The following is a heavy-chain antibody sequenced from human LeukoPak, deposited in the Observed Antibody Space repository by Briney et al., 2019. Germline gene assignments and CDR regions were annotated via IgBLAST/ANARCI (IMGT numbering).Heavy chain of an antibody. J-gene: IGHJ4*02. CDR2: INAGNGNT. CDR3: ARVPYDSSGYYFDY. D-gene: IGHD3-22*01. CDR1: GYTFTSYG. Sequence: GASVKVSCKASGYTFTSYGISWVRQAPGQGLEWMGWINAGNGNTKYSQKFQGRVTITRDTSASTAYMELSSPRSEDTAVYYCARVPYDSSGYYFDYWGQGTLVTVSS. V-gene: IGHV1-3*01.